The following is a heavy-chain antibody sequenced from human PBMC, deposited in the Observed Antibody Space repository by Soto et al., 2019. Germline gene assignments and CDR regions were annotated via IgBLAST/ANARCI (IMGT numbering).Heavy chain of an antibody. Sequence: PSETLSPTCTVSGGSMSSSHYWPWIRQSPGKGLEWIGYIYYSGSTYYNPSLKSRVTIPVDTSKNQFSLKLSSVTAADTAVYYCARDKSNVGIAVDWGQGTMVT. V-gene: IGHV4-31*03. D-gene: IGHD6-19*01. J-gene: IGHJ3*01. CDR1: GGSMSSSHY. CDR3: ARDKSNVGIAVD. CDR2: IYYSGST.